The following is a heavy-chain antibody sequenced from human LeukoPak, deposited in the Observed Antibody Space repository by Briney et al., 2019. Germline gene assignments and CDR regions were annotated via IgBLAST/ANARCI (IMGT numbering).Heavy chain of an antibody. D-gene: IGHD6-6*01. CDR2: INPNSGGT. Sequence: GASVKVSCKASGYTFTGYYMHWVRQAPGQGLGLMGWINPNSGGTNYAQKFQGRVTMTRDTSISTAYMELSRLRSDDTAVYYCARGLNVQLARGGDYWGQGTLVTVSS. V-gene: IGHV1-2*02. CDR1: GYTFTGYY. J-gene: IGHJ4*02. CDR3: ARGLNVQLARGGDY.